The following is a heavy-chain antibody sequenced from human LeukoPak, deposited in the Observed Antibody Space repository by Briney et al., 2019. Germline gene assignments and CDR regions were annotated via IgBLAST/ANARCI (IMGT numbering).Heavy chain of an antibody. CDR3: ARGFDHYDFWSGFPASGEWFDP. Sequence: ASVKVSCKASGYTFTSYGISWVRQAPGQGLEWMGWISAYNGNTNYAQKLQGRVTMTTDTSTSTAYMEPRSLRSDDTAVYYCARGFDHYDFWSGFPASGEWFDPWGQGTLVTVSS. V-gene: IGHV1-18*01. CDR2: ISAYNGNT. CDR1: GYTFTSYG. J-gene: IGHJ5*02. D-gene: IGHD3-3*01.